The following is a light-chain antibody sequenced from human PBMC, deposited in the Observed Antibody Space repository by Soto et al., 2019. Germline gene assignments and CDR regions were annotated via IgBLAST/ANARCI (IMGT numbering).Light chain of an antibody. Sequence: EIVMTQSPATLSVSPGERATFSCRASQNVYNKLAWYQHKPGQAPRLLISGASTGATGVPPRFSGSGSGTDFTLTVNSLQSEDIAVYYCQQYHNWPVTFGGGTKVDI. V-gene: IGKV3-15*01. CDR1: QNVYNK. CDR3: QQYHNWPVT. CDR2: GAS. J-gene: IGKJ4*01.